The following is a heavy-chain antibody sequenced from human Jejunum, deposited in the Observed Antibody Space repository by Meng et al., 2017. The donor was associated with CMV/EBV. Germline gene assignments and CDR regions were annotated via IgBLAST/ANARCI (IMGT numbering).Heavy chain of an antibody. CDR1: GLTFDDYT. J-gene: IGHJ3*01. V-gene: IGHV3-43*01. Sequence: FGLTFDDYTMHWVRQVPGKGLEWVSFISWDGGSKYYADSVKGRFTISRDNAKNSLYLQMNSLRIEDTGLYYCVKDIRNDRRAFDLWGQGTMVTVSS. CDR3: VKDIRNDRRAFDL. CDR2: ISWDGGSK.